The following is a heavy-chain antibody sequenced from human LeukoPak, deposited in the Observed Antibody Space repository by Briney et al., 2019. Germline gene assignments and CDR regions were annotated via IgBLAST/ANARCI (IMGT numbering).Heavy chain of an antibody. CDR3: ARLPITKRAMDV. D-gene: IGHD3-3*01. V-gene: IGHV4-39*01. CDR1: GDSIRSGDSY. CDR2: IYYVGSP. Sequence: SETLSLTCSVSGDSIRSGDSYWGWIRQNPWKGLEWIGCIYYVGSPHYNPSLNSRQVTMSVDTLKNQFSLKLTSVTAADTAVYYCARLPITKRAMDVWGQGTTVTVSS. J-gene: IGHJ6*02.